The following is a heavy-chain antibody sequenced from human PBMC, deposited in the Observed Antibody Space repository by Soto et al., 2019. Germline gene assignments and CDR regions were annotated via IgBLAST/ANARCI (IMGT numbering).Heavy chain of an antibody. CDR1: GFTFNNYA. CDR2: ISSSGGRA. Sequence: EVQLLESGGGLVQPGGSLRLSCAASGFTFNNYAMSWVRQAPGKGLEWVSTISSSGGRAYYADSVKGRFTISRDSSKSTLYLQMNSLSADDTAEYYCARTTETNYYFCGMDVWGQGTAVTVSS. CDR3: ARTTETNYYFCGMDV. D-gene: IGHD1-1*01. J-gene: IGHJ6*02. V-gene: IGHV3-23*01.